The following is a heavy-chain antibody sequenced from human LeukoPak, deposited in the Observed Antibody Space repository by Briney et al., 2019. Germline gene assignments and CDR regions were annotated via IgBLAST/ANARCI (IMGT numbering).Heavy chain of an antibody. CDR3: ARHNYDILTGYYNGGLPEGGPDY. Sequence: GESLKISCKGSGYSFTSYWISWVRQLPGKGLEWMGRIDPGDSYTNYSPSFQGHVTISADKSISTAYLQWSSLKASDTAMYYCARHNYDILTGYYNGGLPEGGPDYWGQGTLVTVSS. J-gene: IGHJ4*02. CDR2: IDPGDSYT. D-gene: IGHD3-9*01. CDR1: GYSFTSYW. V-gene: IGHV5-10-1*01.